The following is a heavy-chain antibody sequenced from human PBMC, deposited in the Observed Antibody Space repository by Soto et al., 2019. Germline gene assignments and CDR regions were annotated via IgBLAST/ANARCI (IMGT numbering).Heavy chain of an antibody. D-gene: IGHD2-15*01. Sequence: GRPLRLSCAASGFFFSSYAMHWVRQAPGKGLEWVALISYDGSSKYYADSVKGRFTISRDNSKNTLYLQMNNLRAGDTAVYYCARDQYCSGGTCYFRLYYYYGMDVWGQGTTVTVSS. CDR1: GFFFSSYA. CDR2: ISYDGSSK. CDR3: ARDQYCSGGTCYFRLYYYYGMDV. V-gene: IGHV3-30-3*01. J-gene: IGHJ6*02.